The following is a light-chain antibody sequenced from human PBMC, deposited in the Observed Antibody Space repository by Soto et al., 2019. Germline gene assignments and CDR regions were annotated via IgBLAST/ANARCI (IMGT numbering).Light chain of an antibody. Sequence: QSALTQPASVSGSPGQSITISCTGTSSDVGAYNYDSWYQQYPGEAPKVIIYDVSHRPAGVSNRFSGSKSGNTASLTISGLQTQDEADYYCSSYSSVTTYVFGTGSMVTVL. CDR1: SSDVGAYNY. CDR3: SSYSSVTTYV. V-gene: IGLV2-14*01. J-gene: IGLJ1*01. CDR2: DVS.